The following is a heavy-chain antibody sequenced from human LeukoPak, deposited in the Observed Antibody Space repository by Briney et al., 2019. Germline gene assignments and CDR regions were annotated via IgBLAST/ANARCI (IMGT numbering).Heavy chain of an antibody. D-gene: IGHD5-24*01. Sequence: GGSLRLSCAASGFTVSSNYMNWVRQAPGKGLEWISCISGSSRYIDYADSVKGRFTISRDNAKNSLYLQMDSLTAEDTAVYYCAGHRDGYNPFDYSGQGTLVTVSS. J-gene: IGHJ4*02. CDR3: AGHRDGYNPFDY. CDR2: ISGSSRYI. CDR1: GFTVSSNY. V-gene: IGHV3-21*01.